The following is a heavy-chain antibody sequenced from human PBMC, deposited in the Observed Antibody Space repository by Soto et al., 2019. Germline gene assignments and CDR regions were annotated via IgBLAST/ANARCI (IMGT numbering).Heavy chain of an antibody. CDR3: AKEKISTSCCNWFDP. CDR2: IKEDGTAK. CDR1: GFTLSTSG. Sequence: RGSLSLSYTATGFTLSTSGMNWVRQAPGKGLEWVANIKEDGTAKYYLDSVKGRFTVSRDNSKNTLYLQMNSLRAEDTAVYYCAKEKISTSCCNWFDPWGQ. V-gene: IGHV3-7*03. D-gene: IGHD2-2*01. J-gene: IGHJ5*02.